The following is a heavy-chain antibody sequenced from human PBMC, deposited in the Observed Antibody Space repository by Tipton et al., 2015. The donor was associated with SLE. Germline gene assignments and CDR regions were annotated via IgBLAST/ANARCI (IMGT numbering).Heavy chain of an antibody. CDR3: AKDSYYDSSGV. D-gene: IGHD3-22*01. CDR1: GFTFSTNA. Sequence: SLRLSCAASGFTFSTNAMSWVRQAPGKGLEWVSAISGSGSSTYYADSVQGRFTISRDNSKNTLYLQMNSLRAEDTAVYYCAKDSYYDSSGVWGQGTLVTVSS. J-gene: IGHJ4*02. V-gene: IGHV3-23*01. CDR2: ISGSGSST.